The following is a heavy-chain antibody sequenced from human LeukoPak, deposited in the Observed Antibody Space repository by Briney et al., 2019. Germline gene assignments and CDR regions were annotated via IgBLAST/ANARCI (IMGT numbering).Heavy chain of an antibody. CDR2: IWYDGSNK. D-gene: IGHD3-10*01. CDR3: AKDPGWFGEDKNWYFDL. CDR1: GFTFSSYG. J-gene: IGHJ2*01. Sequence: GRSLRLSCAASGFTFSSYGMHWVRQAPGKGLEWVAVIWYDGSNKYYADSVKGRFTIPRDNSKNTLYVQMNSLRADDTAVYYCAKDPGWFGEDKNWYFDLWGRGTLVTVSS. V-gene: IGHV3-33*06.